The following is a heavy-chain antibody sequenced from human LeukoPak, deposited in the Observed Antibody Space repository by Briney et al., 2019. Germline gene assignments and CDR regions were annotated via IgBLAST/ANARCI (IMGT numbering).Heavy chain of an antibody. V-gene: IGHV3-74*01. CDR2: INSDGSRI. D-gene: IGHD1-26*01. Sequence: GGSLRLSCAASGFTFSSHWMPWVRQAPGKGLVWVSRINSDGSRISYADSVKGRLTISRDNAKNTVYLQMNSLRSEDTAVYYCARDRGSTEFDYWGQGTLVTVSS. CDR1: GFTFSSHW. J-gene: IGHJ4*02. CDR3: ARDRGSTEFDY.